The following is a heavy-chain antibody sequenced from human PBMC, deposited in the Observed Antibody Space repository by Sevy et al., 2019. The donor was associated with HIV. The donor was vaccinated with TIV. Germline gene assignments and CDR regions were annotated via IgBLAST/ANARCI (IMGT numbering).Heavy chain of an antibody. V-gene: IGHV3-48*02. CDR3: ARDRDHYYDSNGYYYGTPWPEYFQH. Sequence: GGSLRLSCAASGFTFSSYSMNWVRQAPGKGLEWVSYISSSSSTIYYADSVKGRFTISRDNAKNSLYLQMNSLRDEDTAVYYCARDRDHYYDSNGYYYGTPWPEYFQHWGQGTLVTVSS. CDR1: GFTFSSYS. D-gene: IGHD3-22*01. CDR2: ISSSSSTI. J-gene: IGHJ1*01.